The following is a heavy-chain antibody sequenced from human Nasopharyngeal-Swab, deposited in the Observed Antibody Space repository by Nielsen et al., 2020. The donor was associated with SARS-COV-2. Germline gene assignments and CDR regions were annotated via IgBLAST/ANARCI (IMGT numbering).Heavy chain of an antibody. Sequence: GTLSLTCAASGFTFSSYWMSWVRQAPGKGLEWVANIKQDGSEKYYVDSVKGRFTISRDNAKNSLYLQMNSLRAEDTAVYYCARDRDYAVTFDIWGQGTMVTVSS. CDR2: IKQDGSEK. CDR3: ARDRDYAVTFDI. J-gene: IGHJ3*02. V-gene: IGHV3-7*01. CDR1: GFTFSSYW. D-gene: IGHD2-2*01.